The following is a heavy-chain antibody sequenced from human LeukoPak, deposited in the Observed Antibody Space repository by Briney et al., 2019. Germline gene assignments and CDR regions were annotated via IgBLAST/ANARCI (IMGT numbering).Heavy chain of an antibody. CDR2: IIPIFGTA. J-gene: IGHJ3*02. D-gene: IGHD6-19*01. CDR3: AREIAVAGTLTFDI. CDR1: GGTFSSYA. Sequence: GASVKVSCKASGGTFSSYAISWVRQAPGQGLEWMGGIIPIFGTANYAQKFQGRVTITAEESTSTAYMELSSLRSEDTAVYYCAREIAVAGTLTFDIWGQGTMVTVSS. V-gene: IGHV1-69*13.